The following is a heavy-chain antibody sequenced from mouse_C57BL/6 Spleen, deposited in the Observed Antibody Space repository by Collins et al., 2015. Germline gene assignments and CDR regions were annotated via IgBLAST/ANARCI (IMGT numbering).Heavy chain of an antibody. CDR1: GYTFTSYW. CDR3: ARPAYYSDYFDY. CDR2: IDPSDSYT. V-gene: IGHV1-69*01. J-gene: IGHJ2*01. Sequence: QVQLQQPGAELVMPGASVKLSCKASGYTFTSYWTHWVKQRPGQGLEWIGEIDPSDSYTNYNQKFKGKSTLTVDKSSSTAYMQLSSLTSEDSAVYYCARPAYYSDYFDYWGQGTTLTVSS. D-gene: IGHD2-12*01.